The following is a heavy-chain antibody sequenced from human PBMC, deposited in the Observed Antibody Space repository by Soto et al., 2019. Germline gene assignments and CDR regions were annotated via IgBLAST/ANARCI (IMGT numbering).Heavy chain of an antibody. V-gene: IGHV3-66*01. CDR3: ARGGSYGGNSEGEIDY. Sequence: EVQLVESGGGLVQPGGSLRLSCAASGFTVSSNYMSWVRQAPGKGLEWVSVIYSGGSIYYADSVKGRFTIYRDNSKNKLYLQMNSLRAEDTSVYYCARGGSYGGNSEGEIDYWSQGTLVTVSS. CDR1: GFTVSSNY. J-gene: IGHJ4*02. CDR2: IYSGGSI. D-gene: IGHD4-17*01.